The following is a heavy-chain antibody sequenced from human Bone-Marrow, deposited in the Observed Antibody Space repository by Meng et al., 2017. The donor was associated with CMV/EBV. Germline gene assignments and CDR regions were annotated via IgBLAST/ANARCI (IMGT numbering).Heavy chain of an antibody. CDR1: GFTFSSYS. CDR2: ISSSSSTI. CDR3: ARVLRANAPDY. Sequence: GESMKMTCADSGFTFSSYSMNWVRQAPGKGLEWGSYISSSSSTIYYADSVKGRFTISRDNAKNSLYLQINSLRAEDTAVYYCARVLRANAPDYWGQGTLVTVSS. V-gene: IGHV3-48*04. D-gene: IGHD4/OR15-4a*01. J-gene: IGHJ4*02.